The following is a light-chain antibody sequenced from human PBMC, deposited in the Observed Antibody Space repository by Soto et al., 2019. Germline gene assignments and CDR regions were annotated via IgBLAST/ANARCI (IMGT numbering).Light chain of an antibody. V-gene: IGKV3D-15*01. CDR1: QGVFSN. Sequence: EIVLTQSPATLSVSPGERATLSCRASQGVFSNLAWYQQKPGQAPRLLIYGASTRASAIPARFSGRGSGTDFTLTISRLQSEDFAVYFCHHYHNWPRTFGQGTKVDVK. J-gene: IGKJ1*01. CDR2: GAS. CDR3: HHYHNWPRT.